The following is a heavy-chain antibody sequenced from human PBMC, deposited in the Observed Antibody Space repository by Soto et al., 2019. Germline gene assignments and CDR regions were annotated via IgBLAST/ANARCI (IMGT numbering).Heavy chain of an antibody. D-gene: IGHD3-22*01. CDR1: GYTFTGYY. CDR3: ALGYYDSSGYYQDYFEY. CDR2: INPNSGGT. Sequence: ASVKVSCKASGYTFTGYYMHWVRQAPGQGLEWMGWINPNSGGTNYAQKFQGWVTMTRDTSISTAYMELSRLRSDDTAVYYCALGYYDSSGYYQDYFEYWGQGTRVTLSS. J-gene: IGHJ4*02. V-gene: IGHV1-2*04.